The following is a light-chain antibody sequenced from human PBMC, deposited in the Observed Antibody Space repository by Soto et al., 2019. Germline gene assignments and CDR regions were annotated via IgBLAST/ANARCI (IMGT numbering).Light chain of an antibody. CDR3: QQYYSAPWT. J-gene: IGKJ1*01. CDR2: WAS. Sequence: DIVMTQSPDSLAVSLGERATINCKSSQCILYSSNNENYLTWYQQKPGQPPKLLIYWASTRESGVPDRFSGSGSGTDFTLTISSLQAEDVAVYYCQQYYSAPWTFGQGTKVEIK. CDR1: QCILYSSNNENY. V-gene: IGKV4-1*01.